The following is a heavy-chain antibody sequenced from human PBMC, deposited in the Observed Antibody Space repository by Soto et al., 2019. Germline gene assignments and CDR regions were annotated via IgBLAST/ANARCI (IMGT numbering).Heavy chain of an antibody. D-gene: IGHD5-12*01. V-gene: IGHV1-46*01. Sequence: ASVKVSCKASGYTFTSYYMHWVRQAPGQGLEWMGIINPSGGSTSYAQKFQGRVTMTRDTSTSTVYMELSSLRSEDTAVYYCASGGSRDGYNYLGLPDYWGQGTLVTVSS. J-gene: IGHJ4*02. CDR3: ASGGSRDGYNYLGLPDY. CDR2: INPSGGST. CDR1: GYTFTSYY.